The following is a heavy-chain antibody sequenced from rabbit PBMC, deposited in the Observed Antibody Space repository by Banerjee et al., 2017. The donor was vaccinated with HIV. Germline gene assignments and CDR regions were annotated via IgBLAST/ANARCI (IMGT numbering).Heavy chain of an antibody. V-gene: IGHV1S45*01. D-gene: IGHD6-1*01. Sequence: QEQLVESGGGLVQPEGSLTLTCTASGFSFSSSYYMCWVRQAPGKGLEWIACIYTGSSGTTYYASWAKGRFTISKTSSTTVTLQMTSLTAADTATYFCARDVDISAATDYLALWGPGTLVTVS. CDR2: IYTGSSGTT. CDR1: GFSFSSSYY. J-gene: IGHJ4*01. CDR3: ARDVDISAATDYLAL.